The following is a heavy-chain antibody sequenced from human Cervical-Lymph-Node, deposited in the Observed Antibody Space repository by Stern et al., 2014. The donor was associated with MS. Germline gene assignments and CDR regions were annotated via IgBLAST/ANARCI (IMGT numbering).Heavy chain of an antibody. J-gene: IGHJ6*02. CDR1: GYTFTDYY. CDR2: INPNSGGT. Sequence: QDQLVQSGAEVKKPGASLKVSCKASGYTFTDYYIHWVRQAPGQGLEWMGWINPNSGGTSYAQKFQGRVTMIRDTSISTAYMELSRLRSDDTAVYYCARDAGWYVDSDGMDVWGQGTTVTVSS. CDR3: ARDAGWYVDSDGMDV. D-gene: IGHD6-19*01. V-gene: IGHV1-2*02.